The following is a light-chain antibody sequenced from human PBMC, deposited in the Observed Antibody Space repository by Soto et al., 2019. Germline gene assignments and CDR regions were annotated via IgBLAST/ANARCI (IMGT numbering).Light chain of an antibody. CDR3: QQYESLPLT. Sequence: AIQVTQSPSSLSASVGDRVTITCRASQDIRNDLAWYQQKPGQAPNLLIFAAFNLQSGVPSRFSGGGSGTHFTLTISSLQPDDFASYFCQQYESLPLTFGQGTRLEIK. CDR1: QDIRND. V-gene: IGKV1-6*01. J-gene: IGKJ5*01. CDR2: AAF.